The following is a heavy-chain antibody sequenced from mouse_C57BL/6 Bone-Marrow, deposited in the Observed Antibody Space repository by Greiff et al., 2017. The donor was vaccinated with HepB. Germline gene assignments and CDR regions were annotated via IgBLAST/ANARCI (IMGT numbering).Heavy chain of an antibody. Sequence: VQLQESGPELVKPGASVKLSCKASGYTFTSYDINWVKQRPGQGLEWIGWIYPRGGSTKYNEKFKGKATLTVDTSSSTAYMELHSLTCEVSAVYFCASSGYSNYGGWFAFWGQGNLVTVSA. J-gene: IGHJ3*01. CDR1: GYTFTSYD. V-gene: IGHV1-85*01. CDR2: IYPRGGST. CDR3: ASSGYSNYGGWFAF. D-gene: IGHD2-5*01.